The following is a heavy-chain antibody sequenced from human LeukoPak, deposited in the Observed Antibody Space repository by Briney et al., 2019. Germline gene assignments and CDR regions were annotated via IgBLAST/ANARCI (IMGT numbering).Heavy chain of an antibody. V-gene: IGHV4-59*01. CDR2: IYYTGSI. CDR3: ARGEGYYFDY. D-gene: IGHD1-26*01. CDR1: GGSISDYY. J-gene: IGHJ4*02. Sequence: PSETLSLTCTVSGGSISDYYWSWIRQPPGKGLEWIGYIYYTGSITYNPSLKSRVTISVDTSKNRFSLNLNSVTAADTAVYYCARGEGYYFDYWGQGTLVTVSS.